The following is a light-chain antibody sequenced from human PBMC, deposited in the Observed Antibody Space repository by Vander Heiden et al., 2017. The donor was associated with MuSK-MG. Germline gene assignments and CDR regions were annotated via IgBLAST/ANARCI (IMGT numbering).Light chain of an antibody. V-gene: IGLV2-8*01. CDR3: YSYAGGNSVGV. Sequence: QSALTQPPSASGSPGQSVTISCSGTSRDVGAYKFVSWYQHHPDKAPRLIIYEVSKRPSGVPDRFSGSKSGNTASLTISGLQAEDAADYYCYSYAGGNSVGVVGGGTKVTVL. CDR2: EVS. CDR1: SRDVGAYKF. J-gene: IGLJ1*01.